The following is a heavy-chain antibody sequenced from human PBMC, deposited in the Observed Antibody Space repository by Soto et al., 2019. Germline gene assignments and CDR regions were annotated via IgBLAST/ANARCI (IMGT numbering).Heavy chain of an antibody. CDR2: IYYSGST. Sequence: SETLSLTCTVSGGSISRYYWSWIRQPPGKGLEWIGYIYYSGSTNYNPSLKSRVTISVDTSKNQFSLKLSSVTAAATAVYYCASTSLPIWHSDYWGKGTLVTVSS. CDR1: GGSISRYY. J-gene: IGHJ4*02. D-gene: IGHD2-2*01. CDR3: ASTSLPIWHSDY. V-gene: IGHV4-59*01.